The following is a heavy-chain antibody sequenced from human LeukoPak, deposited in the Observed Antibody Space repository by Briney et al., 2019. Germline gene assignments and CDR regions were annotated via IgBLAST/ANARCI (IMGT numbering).Heavy chain of an antibody. CDR1: AFTFSTYG. CDR2: ISYDGSNK. J-gene: IGHJ5*02. Sequence: GGSLRLSCAASAFTFSTYGIHWVRQAPGKGLEWAAVISYDGSNKYYADSVKGRFSISRDNSKNTLFLQMNRPRAEDTAVYYCARGPNWNEYRWFDPWGQGTLVTVSS. CDR3: ARGPNWNEYRWFDP. V-gene: IGHV3-30*03. D-gene: IGHD1-1*01.